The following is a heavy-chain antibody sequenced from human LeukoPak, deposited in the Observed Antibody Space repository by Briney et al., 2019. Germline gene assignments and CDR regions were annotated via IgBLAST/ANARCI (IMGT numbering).Heavy chain of an antibody. D-gene: IGHD3-22*01. CDR3: AKDGTGGYYYLDY. CDR2: ILYDGSNE. J-gene: IGHJ4*02. CDR1: GFTFSSHG. V-gene: IGHV3-30*18. Sequence: PGGSLRLSCAASGFTFSSHGMHWVRQAPGMGLEWVALILYDGSNEYYADSAQGRFTISRDSSRNTLYLQMNSLRAEDTAVYYCAKDGTGGYYYLDYWGQGTLVTVSS.